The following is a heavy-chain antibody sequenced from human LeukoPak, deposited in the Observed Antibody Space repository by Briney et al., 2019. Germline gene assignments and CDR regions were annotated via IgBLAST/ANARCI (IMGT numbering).Heavy chain of an antibody. CDR3: ARVRRGLHKLRLGELSLGTTYYYYYYMDV. V-gene: IGHV4-34*01. J-gene: IGHJ6*03. CDR1: GGSFSGYC. CDR2: INHSGST. D-gene: IGHD3-16*02. Sequence: PSETLSLTCAVYGGSFSGYCWSWIRQPPGKGLEWIGEINHSGSTNYNPSLKSRVTISVDTSKNQFSLKLRSVTAADTAVSYCARVRRGLHKLRLGELSLGTTYYYYYYMDVWGKGTTVTVSS.